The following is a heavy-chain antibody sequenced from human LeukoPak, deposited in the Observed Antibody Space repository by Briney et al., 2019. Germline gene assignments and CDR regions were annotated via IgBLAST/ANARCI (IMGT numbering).Heavy chain of an antibody. CDR3: ARGRDYGGTLDY. CDR2: IYTIENT. Sequence: SQTLSLTCTVSGGSISSGSFYWSWIRQPAGKGLEWIGRIYTIENTNYNPSLKSRVTISVDTSKNQFSLKLSSVTAADTAVYYCARGRDYGGTLDYWGQGTLVTVSS. V-gene: IGHV4-61*02. CDR1: GGSISSGSFY. J-gene: IGHJ4*02. D-gene: IGHD4-17*01.